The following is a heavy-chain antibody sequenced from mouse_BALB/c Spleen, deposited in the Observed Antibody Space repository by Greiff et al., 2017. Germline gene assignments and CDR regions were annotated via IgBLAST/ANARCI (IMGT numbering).Heavy chain of an antibody. V-gene: IGHV5-17*02. Sequence: EVKLVESGGGLVQPGGSRKLSCAASGFTFSSFGMHWVRQAPEKGLEWVAYISSGSSTIYYADTVKGRFTISRDNPKNTLFLQMTSLRSEDTAMYYCARDGNSWFAYWGQGTLVTVSA. CDR1: GFTFSSFG. J-gene: IGHJ3*01. CDR3: ARDGNSWFAY. CDR2: ISSGSSTI. D-gene: IGHD2-1*01.